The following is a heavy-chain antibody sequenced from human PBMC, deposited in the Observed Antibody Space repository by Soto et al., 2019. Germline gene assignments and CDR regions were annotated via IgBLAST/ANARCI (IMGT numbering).Heavy chain of an antibody. Sequence: PSETLSLTCAVYGGSFSGYYWSWIRQPPGKGLEWIGEINHSGSTNYNPSLKSRVTISVDTSKNQFSLKLSSVTAADTAVYYCARGLNVYDFWSGYYEPMDVWGKGTTVTVSS. D-gene: IGHD3-3*01. CDR3: ARGLNVYDFWSGYYEPMDV. CDR1: GGSFSGYY. V-gene: IGHV4-34*01. CDR2: INHSGST. J-gene: IGHJ6*04.